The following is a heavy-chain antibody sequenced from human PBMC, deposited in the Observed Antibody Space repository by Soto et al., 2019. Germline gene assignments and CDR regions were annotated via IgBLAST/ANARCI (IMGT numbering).Heavy chain of an antibody. J-gene: IGHJ4*02. CDR3: ARDHVGGGFDY. V-gene: IGHV1-18*01. D-gene: IGHD3-10*01. Sequence: GASVKVSCKASGYTFTSYGISWLRQAPGQGLEWMGWISAYNGDTNYAQKLQGRVTMTTDTSTSTAYMELRSLRSGDTAVYYCARDHVGGGFDYWGQGTLVTVSS. CDR1: GYTFTSYG. CDR2: ISAYNGDT.